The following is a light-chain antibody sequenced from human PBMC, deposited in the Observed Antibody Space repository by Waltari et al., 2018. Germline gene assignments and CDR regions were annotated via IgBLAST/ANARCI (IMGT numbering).Light chain of an antibody. V-gene: IGLV1-40*01. CDR1: SSNIGGEYD. CDR2: NNN. CDR3: QSYDISLSGSL. Sequence: QSVLTQPPSVSGAPGQRVTISCTGSSSNIGGEYDVKWYQQLPGTAPKLLIYNNNNRPSGVPDRFSGSKSGTSASLAITGLQAEDEADYYCQSYDISLSGSLFGGGTKLTVL. J-gene: IGLJ2*01.